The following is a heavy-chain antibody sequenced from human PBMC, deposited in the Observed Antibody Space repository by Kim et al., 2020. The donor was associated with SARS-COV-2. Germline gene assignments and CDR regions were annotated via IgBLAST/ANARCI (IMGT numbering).Heavy chain of an antibody. Sequence: VKGRFTISRDKSKNTLYLQMNSLRVEDTAVYYCAKDSYSNPLNRNNWVDPWGQGTLVTVSS. D-gene: IGHD4-4*01. V-gene: IGHV3-23*01. CDR3: AKDSYSNPLNRNNWVDP. J-gene: IGHJ5*02.